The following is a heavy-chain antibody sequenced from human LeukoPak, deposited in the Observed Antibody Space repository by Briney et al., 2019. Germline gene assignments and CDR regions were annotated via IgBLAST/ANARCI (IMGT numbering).Heavy chain of an antibody. CDR2: IYHSGST. CDR1: GYSISSGYY. Sequence: SETLSLTCTVSGYSISSGYYWGWIRQPPGKGLEWIGYIYHSGSTYYNPSLKSRVTLSVDTSKNQFSLKLSSVTAADTAVYYCARNPDQYYYYYYMDVWGKGTTVTVSS. V-gene: IGHV4-38-2*02. D-gene: IGHD1-14*01. J-gene: IGHJ6*03. CDR3: ARNPDQYYYYYYMDV.